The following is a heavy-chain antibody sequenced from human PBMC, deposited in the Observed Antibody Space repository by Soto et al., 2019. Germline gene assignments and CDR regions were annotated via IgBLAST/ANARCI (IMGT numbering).Heavy chain of an antibody. CDR3: ARGGTPLWRAFYWVLGAFDI. J-gene: IGHJ3*02. CDR1: GFSFSYHD. Sequence: GGSLRLSCAASGFSFSYHDMHWVRQAAGKGLEWVSAIGTAGDTHYSGSVKGRFTISRENAQNSLYLQMNSLSDGDTAVYYCARGGTPLWRAFYWVLGAFDIWGQGTTVTVSS. D-gene: IGHD3-3*01. V-gene: IGHV3-13*01. CDR2: IGTAGDT.